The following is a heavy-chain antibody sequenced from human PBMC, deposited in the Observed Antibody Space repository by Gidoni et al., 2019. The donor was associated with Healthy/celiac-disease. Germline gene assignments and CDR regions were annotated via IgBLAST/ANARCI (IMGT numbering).Heavy chain of an antibody. J-gene: IGHJ4*02. CDR2: ISSSSSYI. V-gene: IGHV3-21*01. CDR3: ARETLSGYYDY. CDR1: GFTFGSYS. Sequence: EVQLVESGGGLVKPGGSLRLSCAAPGFTFGSYSMNWVRQAPGKGLEWVSSISSSSSYIYYADSVKGRFTISRDNAKNSLYLQINSLGAEDTAVYYCARETLSGYYDYWGQGTLVTVSS. D-gene: IGHD4-17*01.